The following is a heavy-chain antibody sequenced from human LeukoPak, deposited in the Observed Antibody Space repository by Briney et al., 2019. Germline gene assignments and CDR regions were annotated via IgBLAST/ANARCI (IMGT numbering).Heavy chain of an antibody. J-gene: IGHJ4*02. CDR1: GYTFTSYG. D-gene: IGHD3-3*01. V-gene: IGHV1-18*01. Sequence: ASVKVSCKASGYTFTSYGISWVRQAPGQGLEWMGGISAYNGNTNYAQKLQGRVTMTTDTSTSTAYMELRSLRSDDTAVYYCARVHYDFWSGLGYFDYWGQGTLVTVSS. CDR3: ARVHYDFWSGLGYFDY. CDR2: ISAYNGNT.